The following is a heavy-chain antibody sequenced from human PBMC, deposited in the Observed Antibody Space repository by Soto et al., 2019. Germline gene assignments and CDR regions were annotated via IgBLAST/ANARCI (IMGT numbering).Heavy chain of an antibody. D-gene: IGHD2-2*01. CDR1: GGSFSGYY. Sequence: PSETLSLTCAVYGGSFSGYYWSWIRQPPGKGLEWIGEINHSGSTNYNPSLKSRVTISVDTSKNQFSLKLSSVTAADTAVYYCARRRAQLPYMCPRGFAPWGQGTLVTVSS. V-gene: IGHV4-34*01. CDR3: ARRRAQLPYMCPRGFAP. J-gene: IGHJ5*02. CDR2: INHSGST.